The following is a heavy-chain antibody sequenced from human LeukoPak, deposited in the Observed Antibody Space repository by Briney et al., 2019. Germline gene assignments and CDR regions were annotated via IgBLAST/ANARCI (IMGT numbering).Heavy chain of an antibody. Sequence: SVKVSCKASGGTFRTYSVTWVRQAPGQGLEWMGGIIPIFGTPNYAQKFQGRVKVTTDDATGTAYMELSSLMPEDTAIYYCARVDRYHFYLDVWGKGTPVTVSS. V-gene: IGHV1-69*05. CDR3: ARVDRYHFYLDV. CDR2: IIPIFGTP. J-gene: IGHJ6*03. CDR1: GGTFRTYS.